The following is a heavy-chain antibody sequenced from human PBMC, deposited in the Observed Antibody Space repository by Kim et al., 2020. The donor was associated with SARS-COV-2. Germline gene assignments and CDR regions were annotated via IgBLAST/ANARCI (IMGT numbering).Heavy chain of an antibody. D-gene: IGHD6-13*01. J-gene: IGHJ3*02. Sequence: NPSRKSRVTISVDTSKNQFSLKLSSVTAADTAVYYCARAFSSSWYDAFDIWGQGTMVTVSS. V-gene: IGHV4-59*01. CDR3: ARAFSSSWYDAFDI.